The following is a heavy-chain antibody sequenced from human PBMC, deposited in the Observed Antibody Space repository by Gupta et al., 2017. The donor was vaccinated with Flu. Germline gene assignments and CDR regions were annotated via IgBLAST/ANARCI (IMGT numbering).Heavy chain of an antibody. Sequence: QAQSVQSGAAVNKPGASVQVSCKATGNSFTDYHVHWLRQAPGQGLEWMGRIDPKNGGTNDAQKFQSRVTMTRDTSISTIYMEVDGLRSDDTAVYYCTMAPQWVGTYYCDYWGQGTLVTVSS. CDR2: IDPKNGGT. J-gene: IGHJ4*02. V-gene: IGHV1-2*06. CDR1: GNSFTDYH. CDR3: TMAPQWVGTYYCDY. D-gene: IGHD6-19*01.